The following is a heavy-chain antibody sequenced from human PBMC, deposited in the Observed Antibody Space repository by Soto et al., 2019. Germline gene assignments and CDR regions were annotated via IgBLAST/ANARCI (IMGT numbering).Heavy chain of an antibody. D-gene: IGHD6-13*01. Sequence: EVQLVESGGGLVKPGGSLRLSCAASGFTFSSYSMNWVRQAPGKGLEWVSSISSSSSYIYYADSVKGRFTISRDNAKNSLYLKMNSLRAEDTAVYYCAREGLIAAAGTGYFQHWGQGTLVTVSS. CDR2: ISSSSSYI. V-gene: IGHV3-21*01. J-gene: IGHJ1*01. CDR3: AREGLIAAAGTGYFQH. CDR1: GFTFSSYS.